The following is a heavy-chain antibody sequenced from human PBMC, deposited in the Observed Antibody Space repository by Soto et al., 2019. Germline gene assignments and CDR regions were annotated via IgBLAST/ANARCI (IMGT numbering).Heavy chain of an antibody. J-gene: IGHJ4*02. Sequence: SETLSLSCTVSGGSISGYDWSWIRQPAGKGLXWIXRIXXNXXXXXNXXRKSRVTMSVDTSQNQFSLKLTSVTAADTGVYYCARLLLQQPWYFHYWGQGTLVTVSS. CDR2: IXXNXXX. D-gene: IGHD4-4*01. CDR3: ARLLLQQPWYFHY. V-gene: IGHV4-4*07. CDR1: GGSISGYD.